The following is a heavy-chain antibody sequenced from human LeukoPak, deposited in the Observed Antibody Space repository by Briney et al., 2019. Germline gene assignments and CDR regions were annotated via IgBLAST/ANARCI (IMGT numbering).Heavy chain of an antibody. CDR3: ASSRIYSSGWYYYFDN. J-gene: IGHJ4*02. V-gene: IGHV4-4*07. CDR1: GGSISTYY. D-gene: IGHD6-19*01. Sequence: PSETLSLTCSVSGGSISTYYGSWIRQSAGKGLEWIGRIHTSGSTNYNPSLKSRVTISIDTSKNQFSLKLNSVTAADTAVYYCASSRIYSSGWYYYFDNWGQGTLVTVSS. CDR2: IHTSGST.